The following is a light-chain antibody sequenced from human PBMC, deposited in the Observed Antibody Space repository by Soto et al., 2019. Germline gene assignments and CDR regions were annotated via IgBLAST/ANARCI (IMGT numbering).Light chain of an antibody. V-gene: IGLV2-23*01. Sequence: QPVLTQPASVSGSPGQSITISCTGTSSDVGSYNLVSWYQQHPGKAPKLMIYEGSKRPSGVSNRFSGSKSGNTASLTISGLQAEDEADHYCCSYADSRYVFGTGTKVTVL. J-gene: IGLJ1*01. CDR1: SSDVGSYNL. CDR3: CSYADSRYV. CDR2: EGS.